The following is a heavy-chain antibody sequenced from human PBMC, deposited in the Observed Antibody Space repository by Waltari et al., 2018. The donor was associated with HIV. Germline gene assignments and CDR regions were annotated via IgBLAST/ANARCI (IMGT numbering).Heavy chain of an antibody. V-gene: IGHV1-18*01. CDR1: GYPFTRYT. CDR3: ARALWSGYYTPYYFDY. Sequence: QVQLVLSGDEVKRPRVSVHVSCKASGYPFTRYTIRLVRQVPGSALGRVRQAPGQGLEWMGWISAYNGHTNYAQKLQGRVTMTTDTSTSTAYMDLRSLRSDDTAFYYCARALWSGYYTPYYFDYWGQGTLVTVSS. D-gene: IGHD3-3*01. J-gene: IGHJ4*02. CDR2: ISAYNGHT.